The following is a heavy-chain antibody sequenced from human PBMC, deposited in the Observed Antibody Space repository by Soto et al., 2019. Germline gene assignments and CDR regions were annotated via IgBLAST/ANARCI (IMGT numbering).Heavy chain of an antibody. V-gene: IGHV4-59*01. CDR2: IYYSGST. J-gene: IGHJ4*02. Sequence: QVQLQESGPGLVKPSETLSLTCTVSGGSSSSYYWSWIRQPPGKGLEWIGYIYYSGSTNYNPSLKSRVTLSVDTSKNQFSLKLSSVTAADTAVYYCARSDGRYWGQGTLVTVSS. CDR3: ARSDGRY. CDR1: GGSSSSYY.